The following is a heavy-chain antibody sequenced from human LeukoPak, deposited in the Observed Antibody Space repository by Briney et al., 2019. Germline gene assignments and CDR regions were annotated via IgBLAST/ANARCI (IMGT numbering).Heavy chain of an antibody. J-gene: IGHJ4*02. CDR1: GYTFTSYY. D-gene: IGHD2-15*01. CDR3: ARVQSSGGGTYYYPY. Sequence: ASVKVSCKASGYTFTSYYMHWVRQAPGQGLEWMGIINPSGGSSTYAQKFQGRVTMTRDLSTNTVFTELSSLRSEDTAFYYCARVQSSGGGTYYYPYWGQGTLVTVSS. V-gene: IGHV1-46*01. CDR2: INPSGGSS.